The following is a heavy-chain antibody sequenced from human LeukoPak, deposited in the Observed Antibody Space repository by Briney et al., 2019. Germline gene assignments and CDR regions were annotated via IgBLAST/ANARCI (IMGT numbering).Heavy chain of an antibody. V-gene: IGHV3-21*01. Sequence: GGSLRLSCAASGFTFSTYSMNWVRQAPGKGLEWGSFISSKSTYIYYGDSVKGRFTISRDNARNSMYLQMNSLRAEDTAVYYCARAGSIDQGGGFDYWGQGTLVTVSS. CDR2: ISSKSTYI. CDR1: GFTFSTYS. J-gene: IGHJ4*02. CDR3: ARAGSIDQGGGFDY. D-gene: IGHD2-15*01.